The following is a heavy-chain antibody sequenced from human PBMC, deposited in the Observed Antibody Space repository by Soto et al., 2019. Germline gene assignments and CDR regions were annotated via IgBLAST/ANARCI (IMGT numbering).Heavy chain of an antibody. J-gene: IGHJ4*02. Sequence: SETLSLTCTVSGGSISSYYWNWIRQPPGKGLEWIGYIYYRGNTNYNPSLKRRVNISVDTSKNQFSLKLSSVTAADTSVYYCARQPGYYXXLXXYSXYXXXYXXQGTPVTVSS. V-gene: IGHV4-59*08. CDR1: GGSISSYY. D-gene: IGHD3-9*01. CDR3: ARQPGYYXXLXXYSXYXXXY. CDR2: IYYRGNT.